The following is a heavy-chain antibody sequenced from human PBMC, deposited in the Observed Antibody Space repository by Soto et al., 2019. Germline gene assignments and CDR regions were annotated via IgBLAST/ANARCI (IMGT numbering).Heavy chain of an antibody. Sequence: VQLVESGGGVVQPGRSLRLSCAASGFTFSDYAMHWVRQATGKGLEWVAVVSHDGRNTHYADSVKGRFTISRDSSKDTVSMEMTSLRAEDTAVYYCAKGGRQWLVTSDFNHWGQGALFTVSS. D-gene: IGHD6-19*01. CDR3: AKGGRQWLVTSDFNH. CDR1: GFTFSDYA. J-gene: IGHJ4*02. V-gene: IGHV3-30*18. CDR2: VSHDGRNT.